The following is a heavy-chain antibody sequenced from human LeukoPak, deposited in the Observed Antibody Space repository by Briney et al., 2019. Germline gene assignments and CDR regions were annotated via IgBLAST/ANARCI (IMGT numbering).Heavy chain of an antibody. CDR3: ARGLWGGYCSGGSCLGFDP. V-gene: IGHV1-8*01. CDR2: MNPNSGNT. J-gene: IGHJ5*02. Sequence: ASVKVSCKASGYIFTSYGINWVRQATGQGLEWMGWMNPNSGNTGYAQKFQGRVTMTRNTSISTAYMELSSLRSEDTAVYYCARGLWGGYCSGGSCLGFDPWGQGTLVTVSS. CDR1: GYIFTSYG. D-gene: IGHD2-15*01.